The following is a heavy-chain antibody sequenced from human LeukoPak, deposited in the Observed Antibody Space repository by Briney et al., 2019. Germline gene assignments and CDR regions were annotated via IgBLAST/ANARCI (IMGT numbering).Heavy chain of an antibody. V-gene: IGHV1-69*06. CDR1: GYTFTNFF. D-gene: IGHD3-16*02. J-gene: IGHJ6*03. CDR3: ARDSPDYLSRHYYYYMDV. Sequence: GASVKVSCKASGYTFTNFFMHWLRQAPGQGLEWMGGIIPIFGTANYAQKFQGRVTITADKSTSTAYMELSSLRSEDTAVYYCARDSPDYLSRHYYYYMDVWGKGTTVTVSS. CDR2: IIPIFGTA.